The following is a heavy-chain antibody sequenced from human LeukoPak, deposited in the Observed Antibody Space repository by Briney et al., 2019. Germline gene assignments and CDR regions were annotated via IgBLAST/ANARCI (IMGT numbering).Heavy chain of an antibody. CDR3: ARMTLYYDFWSPNPGGMDV. CDR2: IYTSGST. CDR1: GGSISSYY. V-gene: IGHV4-4*09. Sequence: SETLSLTCTVSGGSISSYYWSWIRQPPGKGLDWIGSIYTSGSTNYNPSLKGRVTISVDTSKNQFSLKLGSVTAADTAVYYCARMTLYYDFWSPNPGGMDVWGKGTTVTVSS. D-gene: IGHD3-3*01. J-gene: IGHJ6*04.